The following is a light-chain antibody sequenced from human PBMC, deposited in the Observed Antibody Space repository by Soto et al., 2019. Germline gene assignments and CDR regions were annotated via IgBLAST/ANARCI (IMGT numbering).Light chain of an antibody. J-gene: IGLJ1*01. Sequence: QSVLTQPPSVSGAPWQRVTISCTGSSSNIGAGYDVHWYQQLPGTAPKLLIYGNSNRPSGVPDRFSGSKSGTSAPLAITGLQAEDEADYYCHSYDSSLSGWVFGTGTKVTVL. CDR2: GNS. CDR3: HSYDSSLSGWV. V-gene: IGLV1-40*01. CDR1: SSNIGAGYD.